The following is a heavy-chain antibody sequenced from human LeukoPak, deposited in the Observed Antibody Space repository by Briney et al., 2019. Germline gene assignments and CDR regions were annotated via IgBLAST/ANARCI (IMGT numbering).Heavy chain of an antibody. Sequence: KPSETLSLTCTVSGGSISSSSYSWGWIRQPPGKVLEWIGSIYYSGTTYYNPSLKSRVTISVDTSKIQFSLKLSSVAATDTAVYFCARLRFDFWSGYTHPYFDYWGQGTLVTVSS. CDR1: GGSISSSSYS. V-gene: IGHV4-39*01. CDR3: ARLRFDFWSGYTHPYFDY. D-gene: IGHD3-3*01. CDR2: IYYSGTT. J-gene: IGHJ4*02.